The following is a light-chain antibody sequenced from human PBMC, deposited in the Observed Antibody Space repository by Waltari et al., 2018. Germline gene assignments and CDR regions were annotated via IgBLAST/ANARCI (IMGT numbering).Light chain of an antibody. Sequence: DIQLTQSPSFLSASVGDRVTFTCRASQGISTSLAWYQQRPGRVPELRMYSASTLQTGVPSRFSGSGSGTYFTLTISSLQPEDFATYYCQQLYDYPLTFGGGSKV. V-gene: IGKV1-9*01. CDR3: QQLYDYPLT. CDR1: QGISTS. CDR2: SAS. J-gene: IGKJ4*01.